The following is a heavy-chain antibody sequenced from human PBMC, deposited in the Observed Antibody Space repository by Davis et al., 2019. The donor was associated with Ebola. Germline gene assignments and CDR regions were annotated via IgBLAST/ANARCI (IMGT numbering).Heavy chain of an antibody. D-gene: IGHD5-18*01. J-gene: IGHJ6*02. V-gene: IGHV3-15*01. CDR1: GFTFSNAW. CDR3: TRLWLGYGMDV. CDR2: IKSKTDGGIT. Sequence: GESLKMSCAASGFTFSNAWMSWVRQAPGKGLEWVGRIKSKTDGGITDYAAPVKGRFTISRDDSKNTAYLQMNSLKTEDTAVYYCTRLWLGYGMDVWGQGTTVTVSS.